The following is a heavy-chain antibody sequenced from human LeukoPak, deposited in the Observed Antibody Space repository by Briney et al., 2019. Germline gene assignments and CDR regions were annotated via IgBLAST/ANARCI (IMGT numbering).Heavy chain of an antibody. J-gene: IGHJ4*02. CDR2: INPRGGST. CDR3: ARDIVATEIDY. CDR1: GYIFTTYY. V-gene: IGHV1-46*01. D-gene: IGHD5-12*01. Sequence: VASVKVSCKASGYIFTTYYMHWLRQAPGQGPEWMGIINPRGGSTDYAQKFQGRVTITRNTSISTAYMELSSLRSEDTAVYYCARDIVATEIDYWGQGTLVTVSS.